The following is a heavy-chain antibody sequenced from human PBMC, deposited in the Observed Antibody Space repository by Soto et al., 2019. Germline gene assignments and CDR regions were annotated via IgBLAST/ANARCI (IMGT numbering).Heavy chain of an antibody. CDR1: GYTFTNYG. CDR3: AREGQAPYYYYGMDV. J-gene: IGHJ6*02. CDR2: ISGYNGNT. V-gene: IGHV1-18*01. Sequence: QVQVVQSGDEVKKPGASVKVSCKASGYTFTNYGFSWVRQAPGQGLEWMGWISGYNGNTTYAEMFQGRVTMTTDTSTSTAHMELRSLRSDDTAVYYCAREGQAPYYYYGMDVWGQGTAVTVSS.